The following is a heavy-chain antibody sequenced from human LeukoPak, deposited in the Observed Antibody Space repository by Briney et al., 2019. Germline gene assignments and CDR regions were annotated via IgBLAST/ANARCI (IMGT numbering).Heavy chain of an antibody. CDR3: ARETTLYYGMDV. CDR2: INPNSGGT. Sequence: ASVKVSCKASGYTFTGYYMHWVRQAPGQGLEWMGWINPNSGGTNYAQKFQGRVTMTRDTSINTAYMELSRLRSDDTAVYYCARETTLYYGMDVWGQGTTVTVSS. CDR1: GYTFTGYY. J-gene: IGHJ6*02. D-gene: IGHD1-7*01. V-gene: IGHV1-2*02.